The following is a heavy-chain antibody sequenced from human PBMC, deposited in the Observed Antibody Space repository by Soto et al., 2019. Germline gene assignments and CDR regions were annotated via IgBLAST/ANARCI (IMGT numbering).Heavy chain of an antibody. CDR3: ATDYYYDASGYVPPDF. V-gene: IGHV3-33*01. CDR1: GFTFRSYG. CDR2: VWFDGSNK. D-gene: IGHD3-22*01. Sequence: QVHLVESGGGVVQPGRSLRLSCAASGFTFRSYGMHWVRQAADKGLEWVATVWFDGSNKYYADSVKGRFTISRDNSKNTLYLQMNSLRVEDTAVYYCATDYYYDASGYVPPDFWGQGTLVTVSS. J-gene: IGHJ4*02.